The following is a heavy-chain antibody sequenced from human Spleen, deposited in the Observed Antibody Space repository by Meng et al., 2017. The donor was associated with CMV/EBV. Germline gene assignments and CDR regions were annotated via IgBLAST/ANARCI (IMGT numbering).Heavy chain of an antibody. CDR2: IDTSSNYI. D-gene: IGHD3-10*01. CDR3: VRDQIIPTYYYYGMDV. J-gene: IGHJ6*02. CDR1: GFIFSSYS. Sequence: GGSLRLSCAASGFIFSSYSMNWVRQAPGKGLEWVSSIDTSSNYIYYADSVKGRFTISRDNAKNTLYLQMNSLRVEDTAVYYCVRDQIIPTYYYYGMDVWGQGTTVTVSS. V-gene: IGHV3-21*01.